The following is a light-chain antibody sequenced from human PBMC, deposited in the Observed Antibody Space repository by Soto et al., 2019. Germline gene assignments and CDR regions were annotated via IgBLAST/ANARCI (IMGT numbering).Light chain of an antibody. V-gene: IGLV2-14*03. CDR1: SSDVGGYNF. J-gene: IGLJ1*01. CDR2: DVS. Sequence: QSALTQPASLSGSPGQSITISCTGTSSDVGGYNFVSWYQQHPGKAPKLMIYDVSNRPSGVSNRFSGSKSGNTASLTISGLQAEDEADYYCRSYSKSNTLYVFGSGTKVTVL. CDR3: RSYSKSNTLYV.